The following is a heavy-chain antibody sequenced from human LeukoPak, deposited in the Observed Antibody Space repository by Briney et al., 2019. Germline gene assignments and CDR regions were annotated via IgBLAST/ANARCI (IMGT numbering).Heavy chain of an antibody. CDR3: ARDAYYDILTGHPGSYHYYMDV. J-gene: IGHJ6*03. CDR2: IYHSGST. D-gene: IGHD3-9*01. Sequence: KTSETLSLTCTVSGYSISSGYYWGWIRQPPGKGLEWIGSIYHSGSTYYNPSLKSRVTISVDTSKNQFSLKLSSVTAADTAVYYCARDAYYDILTGHPGSYHYYMDVWGKGTTVTISS. V-gene: IGHV4-38-2*02. CDR1: GYSISSGYY.